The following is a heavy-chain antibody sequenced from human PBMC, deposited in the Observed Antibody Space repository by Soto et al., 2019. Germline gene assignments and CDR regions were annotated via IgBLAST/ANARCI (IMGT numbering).Heavy chain of an antibody. CDR1: GGSFSGYY. J-gene: IGHJ2*01. D-gene: IGHD3-10*01. Sequence: QVQLQQWGAGLLKPSETLSLTCAVYGGSFSGYYWTWIRQPPGKGLEWIGEINHSGGTNYKPSLKRRVTISVDTSKNQFSLKLSSVTAADTAVYYCARVQLPGWYFDLWGRGTLVTVSS. CDR2: INHSGGT. V-gene: IGHV4-34*01. CDR3: ARVQLPGWYFDL.